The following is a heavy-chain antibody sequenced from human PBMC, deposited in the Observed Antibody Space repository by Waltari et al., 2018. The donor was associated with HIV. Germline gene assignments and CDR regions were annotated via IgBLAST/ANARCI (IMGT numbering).Heavy chain of an antibody. CDR1: GGSSSNYY. Sequence: QVQLQQWGTGLLKPSANLSLTCAVQGGSSSNYYWSWIRQPPGTGLEWIAEINHSGRTNYNPSLKSRLTISVDTSKTQFSVKLTSVTAADTAVYFCARGQYGPGSREDYCGQGTLVTVAS. V-gene: IGHV4-34*02. CDR2: INHSGRT. D-gene: IGHD3-10*01. CDR3: ARGQYGPGSREDY. J-gene: IGHJ4*02.